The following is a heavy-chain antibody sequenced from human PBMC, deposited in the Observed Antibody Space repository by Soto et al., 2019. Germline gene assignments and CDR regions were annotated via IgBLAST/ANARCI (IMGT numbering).Heavy chain of an antibody. V-gene: IGHV4-38-2*01. CDR3: VRVAGSASWYETDS. Sequence: LSLTCAVSGYSISSGYYWGWIRQPPGKGLEWLGTTYYGASSYYNPSLRSRITILLDASTDQLSLKLSSVTAADTAVYFCVRVAGSASWYETDSWGQGILVTVSS. J-gene: IGHJ4*02. CDR2: TYYGASS. CDR1: GYSISSGYY. D-gene: IGHD6-13*01.